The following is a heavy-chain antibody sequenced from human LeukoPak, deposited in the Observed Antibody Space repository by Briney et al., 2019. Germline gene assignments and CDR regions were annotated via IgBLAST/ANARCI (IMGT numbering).Heavy chain of an antibody. Sequence: SETLSLTCAVYGGSFSGYYWSWIRQPPGKRLEWIGEINHSGSTNYNPSLKSRVTISVDTSKNQFSLKLSSVTAADTAVYYCARDPDKFHQKSGFDPWGQETLVTVSS. J-gene: IGHJ5*02. V-gene: IGHV4-34*01. D-gene: IGHD3-3*01. CDR3: ARDPDKFHQKSGFDP. CDR2: INHSGST. CDR1: GGSFSGYY.